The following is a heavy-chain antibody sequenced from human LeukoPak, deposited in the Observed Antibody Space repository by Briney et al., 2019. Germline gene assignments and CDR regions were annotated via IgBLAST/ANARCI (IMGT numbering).Heavy chain of an antibody. CDR2: IWYDGSNK. V-gene: IGHV3-33*01. CDR1: GFTFSSYG. CDR3: ARGYSSGWFYFDY. Sequence: PGRSLRLSCAASGFTFSSYGMHWVRQAPGKGLEWVAVIWYDGSNKYYADSVKGRFTTSRDNSKNTLYLQMNSLRAEDTAVYYCARGYSSGWFYFDYWGQGTLVTVSS. D-gene: IGHD6-19*01. J-gene: IGHJ4*02.